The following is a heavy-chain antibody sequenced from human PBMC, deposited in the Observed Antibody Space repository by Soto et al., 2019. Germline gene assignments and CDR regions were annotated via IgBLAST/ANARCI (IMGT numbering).Heavy chain of an antibody. D-gene: IGHD6-13*01. V-gene: IGHV6-1*01. Sequence: PSQTLSLTCAISGDSVSSNSAAWNWIRQSPSRGLEWLGRTYYRSKWYNDYAVSVKSRITINPDTSKNQFSLQLNSVTPEDTAVYYCAREGGRLGQQLEKFDYWGQGTLVTVSS. CDR2: TYYRSKWYN. CDR3: AREGGRLGQQLEKFDY. CDR1: GDSVSSNSAA. J-gene: IGHJ4*02.